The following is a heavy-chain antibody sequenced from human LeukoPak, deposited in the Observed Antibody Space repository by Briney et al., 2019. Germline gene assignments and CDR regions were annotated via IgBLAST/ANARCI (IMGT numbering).Heavy chain of an antibody. CDR3: ARDQVGDYRYYYYYYIDV. V-gene: IGHV1-18*01. D-gene: IGHD4-17*01. Sequence: GASVKLSCKASGYTFTSYGITWVRQAPGQGLEWMGWISIYNGNTNYVQKLQGRVTMTTDISTSTAYMELRSLRSDDTAVYYCARDQVGDYRYYYYYYIDVWGKGTTVTVSS. J-gene: IGHJ6*03. CDR2: ISIYNGNT. CDR1: GYTFTSYG.